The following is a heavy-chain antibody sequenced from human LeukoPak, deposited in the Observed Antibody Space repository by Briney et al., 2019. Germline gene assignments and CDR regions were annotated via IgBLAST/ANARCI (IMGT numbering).Heavy chain of an antibody. Sequence: KSSETLSLTCAVYGGSFSGYYWNLIRQPPGKGLEWIGEINHSGSTNYNPSLKSRVSISVDPSKNQFSLKLSSVTAADTAVYFCARRRMVYANYYYFYYMDVWGKGTTVTVSS. CDR2: INHSGST. D-gene: IGHD2-8*01. CDR3: ARRRMVYANYYYFYYMDV. CDR1: GGSFSGYY. J-gene: IGHJ6*03. V-gene: IGHV4-34*01.